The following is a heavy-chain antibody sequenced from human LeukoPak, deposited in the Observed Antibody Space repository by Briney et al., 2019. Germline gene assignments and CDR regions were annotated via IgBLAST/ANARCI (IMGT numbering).Heavy chain of an antibody. V-gene: IGHV1-2*02. CDR1: GYTFTGYY. CDR3: ARVVIGGYNWFDR. CDR2: ITPNSGNK. D-gene: IGHD2/OR15-2a*01. Sequence: EASVKVSCKASGYTFTGYYMHWVRQAPGQGLEWMGWITPNSGNKNYAQKLKGRVTITRDTSISTAYMELSRLRSDDTAVYYCARVVIGGYNWFDRWGQGTLVTVS. J-gene: IGHJ5*02.